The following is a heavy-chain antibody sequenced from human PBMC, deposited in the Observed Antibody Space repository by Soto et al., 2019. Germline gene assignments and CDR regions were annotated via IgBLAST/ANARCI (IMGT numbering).Heavy chain of an antibody. J-gene: IGHJ5*02. CDR2: INPNSGGT. CDR1: GYTFTGYY. Sequence: QVQLVQSGAEVKKPGASVKVSCKASGYTFTGYYMHWVRQAPGQGLEWMGWINPNSGGTNYAQKFQGMVTMTRDTSISTTYMEMSRLRSDDTAVYYCARAGDSSGWYGTYNWFDPWGQGTLVTVSS. D-gene: IGHD6-19*01. CDR3: ARAGDSSGWYGTYNWFDP. V-gene: IGHV1-2*02.